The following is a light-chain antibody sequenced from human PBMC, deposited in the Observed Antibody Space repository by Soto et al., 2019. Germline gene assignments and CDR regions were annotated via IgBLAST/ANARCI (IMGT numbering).Light chain of an antibody. CDR2: DVS. J-gene: IGLJ1*01. CDR3: CSYAGSYTWV. Sequence: QAVVTQPRSVSGSPGQSVTISCTGTSSDVGGYNLVSWYQQHPGKAPKLMIYDVSKRPSGVPDRFSGSKSGNTASLTISGLQAEDEADYYCCSYAGSYTWVFGTGTKVTVL. V-gene: IGLV2-11*01. CDR1: SSDVGGYNL.